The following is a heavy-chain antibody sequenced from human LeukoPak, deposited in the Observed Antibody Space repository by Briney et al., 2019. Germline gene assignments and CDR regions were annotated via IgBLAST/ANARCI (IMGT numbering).Heavy chain of an antibody. Sequence: SVKVSCKASGGTFSSYAISWVRQAPGQGLDWMGGIIPIFGTAKYAQKFQGRVTITADESTSTAYMELSSLRSEDTAVYYCARDSSTIFGVTYYFDYWGQGTLVTVSS. V-gene: IGHV1-69*13. CDR2: IIPIFGTA. CDR3: ARDSSTIFGVTYYFDY. J-gene: IGHJ4*02. D-gene: IGHD3-3*01. CDR1: GGTFSSYA.